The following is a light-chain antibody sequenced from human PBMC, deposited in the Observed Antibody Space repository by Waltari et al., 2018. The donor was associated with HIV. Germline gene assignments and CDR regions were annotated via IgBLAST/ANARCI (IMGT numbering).Light chain of an antibody. Sequence: NFMLTQPHSVSESPGKTVTISCTRSSGSIATNYVQWYQQRPGSAPTTVTYEDNQRPSGVPDRFSGSIDSSSNSASLTISGLKTEDEADYYCQSFDNTKHMFGGGTKLTVL. J-gene: IGLJ3*02. CDR2: EDN. CDR3: QSFDNTKHM. CDR1: SGSIATNY. V-gene: IGLV6-57*04.